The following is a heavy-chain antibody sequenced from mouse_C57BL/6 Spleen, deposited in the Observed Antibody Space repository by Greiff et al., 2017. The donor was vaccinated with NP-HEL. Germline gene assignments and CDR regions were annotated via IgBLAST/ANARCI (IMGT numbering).Heavy chain of an antibody. Sequence: EVQGVESGGDLVKPGGSLKLSCAASGFTFSSYGMSWVRQTPDKRLEWVATISSGGSYTYYPDSVKGRFTISRDNAKNTLYLQMSSLKSEDTAMYYCARNDGNGYFDVWGTGTTVTVSS. D-gene: IGHD2-1*01. CDR1: GFTFSSYG. V-gene: IGHV5-6*01. CDR3: ARNDGNGYFDV. CDR2: ISSGGSYT. J-gene: IGHJ1*03.